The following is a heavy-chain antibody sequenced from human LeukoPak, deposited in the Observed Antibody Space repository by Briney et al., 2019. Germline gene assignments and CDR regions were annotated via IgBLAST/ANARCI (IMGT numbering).Heavy chain of an antibody. CDR3: ARDRGSRSNAPYYFDY. CDR2: ITSSGDGV. J-gene: IGHJ4*02. V-gene: IGHV3-48*03. CDR1: GFTFRIYE. Sequence: GGSLRLSCAASGFTFRIYELHWVRQAPGKGLEWVSYITSSGDGVYYAHSVRGRFTISRDNAKNSLYLEMNSLRAEDTAVYYCARDRGSRSNAPYYFDYWGQGALVTVSS. D-gene: IGHD4-11*01.